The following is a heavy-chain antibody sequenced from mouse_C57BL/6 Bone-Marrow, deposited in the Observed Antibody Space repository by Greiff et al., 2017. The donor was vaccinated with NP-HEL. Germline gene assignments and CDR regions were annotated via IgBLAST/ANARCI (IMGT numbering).Heavy chain of an antibody. J-gene: IGHJ2*01. D-gene: IGHD3-2*02. V-gene: IGHV5-4*01. CDR2: ISDGGSYT. Sequence: EVKVEESGGGLVKPGGSLKLSCAASGFTFSSYAMSWVRQTPEKRLEWVATISDGGSYTYYPDNVKGRFTISRDNAKNNLYLQMSHLKSEDTAMYYCARDQGNLYYWGQGTTLTVSS. CDR1: GFTFSSYA. CDR3: ARDQGNLYY.